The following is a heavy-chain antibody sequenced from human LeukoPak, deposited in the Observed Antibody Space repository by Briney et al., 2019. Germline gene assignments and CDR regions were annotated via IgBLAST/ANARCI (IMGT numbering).Heavy chain of an antibody. CDR2: IKQDGSEK. Sequence: GGSLRLSCAPSGSTFRSYWMSWVRQAPGKGLEWVANIKQDGSEKYYVHSVRGRFTISRDNAKNSLYLQMSSLRAEDTAVYYCARDMKLELPASSGYYYGMDVCGQGTTVTVSS. D-gene: IGHD1-7*01. CDR1: GSTFRSYW. CDR3: ARDMKLELPASSGYYYGMDV. J-gene: IGHJ6*02. V-gene: IGHV3-7*01.